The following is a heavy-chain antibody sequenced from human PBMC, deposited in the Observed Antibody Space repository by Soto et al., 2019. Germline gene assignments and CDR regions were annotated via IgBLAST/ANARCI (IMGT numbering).Heavy chain of an antibody. V-gene: IGHV4-59*08. J-gene: IGHJ4*02. CDR2: IYYSGST. Sequence: SETLSLTCTVYGGSISSYYWSWIRQPPGKGLEWIGYIYYSGSTNYNPSLKSRVTISVDTSKNQFSLKLSSVTAADTAVYYCARQYGDAFDFWGQGTLVTVS. CDR1: GGSISSYY. D-gene: IGHD4-17*01. CDR3: ARQYGDAFDF.